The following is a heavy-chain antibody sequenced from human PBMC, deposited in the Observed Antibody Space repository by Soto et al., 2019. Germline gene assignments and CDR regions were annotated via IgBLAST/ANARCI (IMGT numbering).Heavy chain of an antibody. CDR3: ARAEVATTYFDF. J-gene: IGHJ4*01. CDR1: GGTFSTYS. V-gene: IGHV1-69*01. CDR2: IIPAFGSP. D-gene: IGHD5-12*01. Sequence: QVQLVQSGAEVKKPGSSVKVSCKASGGTFSTYSIDWVRQAPGQGLEWMGGIIPAFGSPTYAQRFQGRVTITADESTSTAYMELSSLRSDDTAVYYCARAEVATTYFDFWGHGTLVTVSS.